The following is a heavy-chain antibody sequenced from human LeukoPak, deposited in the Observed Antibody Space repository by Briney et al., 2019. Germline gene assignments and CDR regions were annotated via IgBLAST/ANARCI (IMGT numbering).Heavy chain of an antibody. V-gene: IGHV4-59*11. D-gene: IGHD1-1*01. Sequence: PSETLSLTCTVSGDSISSHYWSWIRQPPGKGLEWIGYIYYSGSTNYNPSLKSRVTISVDTSKNQFSLKLSSVTAADTAVYYCARDLEVWIDLNVYYYMDVWGKGTTVTVSS. J-gene: IGHJ6*03. CDR1: GDSISSHY. CDR3: ARDLEVWIDLNVYYYMDV. CDR2: IYYSGST.